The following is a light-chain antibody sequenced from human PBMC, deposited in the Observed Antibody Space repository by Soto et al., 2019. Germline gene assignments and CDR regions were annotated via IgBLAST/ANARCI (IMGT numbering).Light chain of an antibody. CDR1: QSVSSN. J-gene: IGKJ1*01. CDR2: GAS. V-gene: IGKV3-15*01. Sequence: EIVMTQSPATLSVSPGERATLSCRASQSVSSNSAWYQQKPGQAPRLLIYGASTRATGIPARFSGSRSGTEFTLTISSLQSEDFAVYYCQQYNNWGTFGQGTKVEIK. CDR3: QQYNNWGT.